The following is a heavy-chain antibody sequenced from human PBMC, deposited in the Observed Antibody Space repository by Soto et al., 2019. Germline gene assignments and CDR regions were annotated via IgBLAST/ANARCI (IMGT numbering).Heavy chain of an antibody. CDR1: GFTFSSYN. D-gene: IGHD6-13*01. CDR2: ISSNSNYI. J-gene: IGHJ4*02. V-gene: IGHV3-21*01. Sequence: GGSLRLSCAASGFTFSSYNMNWVRQAPGKGLEWVSSISSNSNYIYYADSVRGRFTISRDNAKKSLYLQMNSLRAEDTAVYYCAREAAAAGENYNRYFDYWGRGTLVTVSS. CDR3: AREAAAAGENYNRYFDY.